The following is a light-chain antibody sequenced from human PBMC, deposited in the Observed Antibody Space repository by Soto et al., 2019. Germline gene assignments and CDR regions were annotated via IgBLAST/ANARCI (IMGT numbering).Light chain of an antibody. CDR1: QNVSNDF. V-gene: IGKV3-20*01. Sequence: ENVLTQSPGTLSLSPGERATLSCRASQNVSNDFVAWYQQKPGQAPRLLISGASNRATGIPDRFSGSGSGTECTVAISRLEPEGSAMYYCLLYGGSPLVTFGGGTKVEI. J-gene: IGKJ4*01. CDR2: GAS. CDR3: LLYGGSPLVT.